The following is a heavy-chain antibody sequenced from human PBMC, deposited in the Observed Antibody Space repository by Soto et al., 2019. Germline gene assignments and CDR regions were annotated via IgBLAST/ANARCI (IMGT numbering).Heavy chain of an antibody. CDR1: GFTFSSYA. CDR3: SHAGYSSGLPARYYYYGMDV. J-gene: IGHJ6*02. V-gene: IGHV3-30-3*01. D-gene: IGHD6-19*01. CDR2: ISYDGSNK. Sequence: PGGSLRLSCAASGFTFSSYAMHWVRQAPGKGLEWVAVISYDGSNKYYADSVKGRFTISRDSSKNTLYLQMNSLRAEDTAVYYCSHAGYSSGLPARYYYYGMDVWGQGTTVTVSS.